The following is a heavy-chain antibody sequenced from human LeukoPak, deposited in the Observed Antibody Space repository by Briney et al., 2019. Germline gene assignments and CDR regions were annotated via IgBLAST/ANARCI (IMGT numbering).Heavy chain of an antibody. V-gene: IGHV3-23*01. CDR1: GFTFSSYA. J-gene: IGHJ5*02. Sequence: GGSLRLSCAASGFTFSSYAMSWVRQAPGKGLEWVSAISGSGGSTYYADSVKGRFTISRDNSKNTLYLQMNSLGAEDTAVYYCAKAHDFWSGYSRLNNWFDPWGQGTLVTVSS. D-gene: IGHD3-3*01. CDR3: AKAHDFWSGYSRLNNWFDP. CDR2: ISGSGGST.